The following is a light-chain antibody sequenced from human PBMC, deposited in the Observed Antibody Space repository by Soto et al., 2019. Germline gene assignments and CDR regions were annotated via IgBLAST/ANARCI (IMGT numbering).Light chain of an antibody. Sequence: EMVLTQSPGTLSLSPGERATLSCRASQSVSSIYLAWYQQQPGQAPRLLIYGASSRATGIPDRFSGSGSGTDFTLTISRLEPEDFAVYYCQHYGTSPYTFGQGTKLEIK. CDR1: QSVSSIY. CDR3: QHYGTSPYT. J-gene: IGKJ2*01. V-gene: IGKV3-20*01. CDR2: GAS.